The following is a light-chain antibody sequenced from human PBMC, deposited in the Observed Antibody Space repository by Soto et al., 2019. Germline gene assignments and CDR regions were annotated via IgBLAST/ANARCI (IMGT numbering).Light chain of an antibody. V-gene: IGLV1-47*01. J-gene: IGLJ2*01. Sequence: QSVLTQPPSASGTAGQRVTISCSGSSSNIGSNYVYWYQQLPGTAPKLLIYRNNQRPSGVPDRFSGSKSGTSASLAISGLRSEDEADYYCAAWDDSLSLHVVFGGGTKLTVL. CDR3: AAWDDSLSLHVV. CDR2: RNN. CDR1: SSNIGSNY.